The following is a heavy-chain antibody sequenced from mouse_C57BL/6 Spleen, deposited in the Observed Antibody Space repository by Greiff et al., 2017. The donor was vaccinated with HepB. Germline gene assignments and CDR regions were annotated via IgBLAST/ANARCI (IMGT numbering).Heavy chain of an antibody. D-gene: IGHD2-5*01. CDR3: ARGAIHSKYAMDY. CDR2: FTMYSDAT. J-gene: IGHJ4*01. CDR1: YFAFMASA. V-gene: IGHV1-49*01. Sequence: LVESGAELVRPGSSVKLSCKDSYFAFMASAMHWVRQRPGHGLEWIGSFTMYSDATEYSENFKGKATMTANTSSSTAYMELSSLTSEDSAVYYCARGAIHSKYAMDYWGQGTSVTVSS.